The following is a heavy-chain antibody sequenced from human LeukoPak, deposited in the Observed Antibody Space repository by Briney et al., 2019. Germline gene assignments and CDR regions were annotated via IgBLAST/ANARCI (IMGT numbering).Heavy chain of an antibody. CDR3: ARSRYFDWPYTQGYFDY. CDR2: IYTSGST. J-gene: IGHJ4*02. Sequence: SETLSLTCTVSGGSISSYYWSWIRQPAGKGLEWIGRIYTSGSTNYNPSLKSRVTTSVDTSKNQFSLKLSSVTAADTAVYYCARSRYFDWPYTQGYFDYWGQGTLVTVSS. D-gene: IGHD3-9*01. CDR1: GGSISSYY. V-gene: IGHV4-4*07.